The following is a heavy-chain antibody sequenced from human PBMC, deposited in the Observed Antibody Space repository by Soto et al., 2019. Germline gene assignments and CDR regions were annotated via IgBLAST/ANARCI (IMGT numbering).Heavy chain of an antibody. CDR2: IYYGGSI. J-gene: IGHJ5*02. Sequence: SETLSLTCSVSGGSISRGYWTWIQQPPGKGLEWIGYIYYGGSINYNPSLKSRVIISVDTAKNQFSLRLSSVTAADTAVYYCTGAYYDINGYSLDPWGQGTSVTVSS. D-gene: IGHD3-22*01. CDR3: TGAYYDINGYSLDP. CDR1: GGSISRGY. V-gene: IGHV4-59*01.